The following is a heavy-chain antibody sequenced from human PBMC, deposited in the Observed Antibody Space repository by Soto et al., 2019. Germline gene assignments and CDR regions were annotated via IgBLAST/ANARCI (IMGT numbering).Heavy chain of an antibody. J-gene: IGHJ3*02. V-gene: IGHV3-23*01. CDR2: ISGSGGST. Sequence: EVQLLESGGGLVQPGGSLRLSCAASGFTFSSYAMSWVRQAPGKGLEWVSAISGSGGSTYYADSVKGRFTISRDNSKNTLYLQMNSLRAEDTAVYYCAKGWDFSGWLHDAFDIWGQGTMVTVSS. CDR1: GFTFSSYA. CDR3: AKGWDFSGWLHDAFDI. D-gene: IGHD6-19*01.